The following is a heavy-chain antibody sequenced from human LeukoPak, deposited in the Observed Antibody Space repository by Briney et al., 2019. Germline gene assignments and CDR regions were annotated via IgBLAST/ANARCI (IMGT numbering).Heavy chain of an antibody. CDR3: ARGGRRYCSGGSCYSFDY. V-gene: IGHV4-34*01. Sequence: SETLSLTCAVYGGSFCGYYWSWIRQPPGKGLEWIGEINHSGSTNYNPSLKSRVTISVDTSKNQFSLKLSSVTAADTAVYYCARGGRRYCSGGSCYSFDYWGQGTLVTVSS. J-gene: IGHJ4*02. CDR2: INHSGST. CDR1: GGSFCGYY. D-gene: IGHD2-15*01.